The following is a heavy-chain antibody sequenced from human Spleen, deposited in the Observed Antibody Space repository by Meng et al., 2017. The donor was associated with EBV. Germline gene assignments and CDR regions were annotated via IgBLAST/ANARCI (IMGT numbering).Heavy chain of an antibody. CDR3: AKGRIVTRSPWFDP. J-gene: IGHJ5*02. D-gene: IGHD6-6*01. Sequence: QLPLQAWGAGRSSPPETRSLPSAVVGGSLRGYYGSWTRQPPGKGLEWIGESNHSGSTNYNPSLKSRVTISVDTSKNQFSLRLSSVTAADTAVYYCAKGRIVTRSPWFDPWGRGTLVTVSS. CDR1: GGSLRGYY. V-gene: IGHV4-34*01. CDR2: SNHSGST.